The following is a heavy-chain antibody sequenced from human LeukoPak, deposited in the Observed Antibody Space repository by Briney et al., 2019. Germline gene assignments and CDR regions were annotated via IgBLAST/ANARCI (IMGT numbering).Heavy chain of an antibody. Sequence: GGSLRLSCAASGFTFSSYWMSWVRQAPGKGLEWVANIKQDGSEKYYVDSVKGRFTISRDNSKNTLYLQMNSLRAEDTAVYYCAKDQLMVLRFLEWLIDYWGQGTLVTVSS. J-gene: IGHJ4*02. V-gene: IGHV3-7*03. D-gene: IGHD3-3*01. CDR1: GFTFSSYW. CDR3: AKDQLMVLRFLEWLIDY. CDR2: IKQDGSEK.